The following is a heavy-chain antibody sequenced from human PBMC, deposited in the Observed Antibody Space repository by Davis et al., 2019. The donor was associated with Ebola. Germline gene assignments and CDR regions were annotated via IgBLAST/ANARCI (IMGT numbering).Heavy chain of an antibody. Sequence: ASVKVSCKASGGTFSSYTISWVRQAPGQRLEWMGWINAGNGNTKYSQKFQGRVTITRDTSASTAYMELSSLRSEDTAVYYCARDGGSYFPWFDPWGQGTLVTVSS. J-gene: IGHJ5*02. CDR1: GGTFSSYT. CDR2: INAGNGNT. D-gene: IGHD1-26*01. V-gene: IGHV1-3*01. CDR3: ARDGGSYFPWFDP.